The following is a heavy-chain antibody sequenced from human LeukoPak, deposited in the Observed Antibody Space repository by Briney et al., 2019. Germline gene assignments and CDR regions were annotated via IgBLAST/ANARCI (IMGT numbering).Heavy chain of an antibody. CDR1: GFTFSSYW. J-gene: IGHJ1*01. CDR3: ARGGSSWSGYFQH. Sequence: PGGSLRLSCAASGFTFSSYWIHWVRQAPGKGLVWVSRINSDGSSTTYADSVKGRFTFSRDNAKNTLYLQMNSLRAEDTAVYYCARGGSSWSGYFQHWGQGTLVTVSS. D-gene: IGHD6-13*01. CDR2: INSDGSST. V-gene: IGHV3-74*01.